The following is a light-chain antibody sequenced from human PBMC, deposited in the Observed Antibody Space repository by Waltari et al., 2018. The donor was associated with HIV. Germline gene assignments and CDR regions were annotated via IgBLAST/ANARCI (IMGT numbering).Light chain of an antibody. Sequence: QSALPQPASVSGSPGQSITISCTATGGDLGVFESVSWYLQYPHKSPQLIIYGVTNRPFGVSSRFSGSKSGDTASLTISGLRTEDVAEYYCSSYSITKNLLFGGGTTLTVL. J-gene: IGLJ2*01. CDR2: GVT. CDR1: GGDLGVFES. CDR3: SSYSITKNLL. V-gene: IGLV2-14*01.